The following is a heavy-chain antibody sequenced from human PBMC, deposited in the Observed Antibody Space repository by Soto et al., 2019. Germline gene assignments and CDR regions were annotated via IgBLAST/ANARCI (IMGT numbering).Heavy chain of an antibody. CDR1: GFTFSSYG. J-gene: IGHJ6*02. D-gene: IGHD3-3*01. CDR3: AKVRFLEWPDTPLYYYYYYGMDV. V-gene: IGHV3-30*18. CDR2: ISYDGSNK. Sequence: GGSLRLSCAASGFTFSSYGMHWVRQAPGKGLEWVAVISYDGSNKYYADSVKGRFTISRDNSKNTLYLQMNSLRAEDTAVYYCAKVRFLEWPDTPLYYYYYYGMDVWGQGTTVTVSS.